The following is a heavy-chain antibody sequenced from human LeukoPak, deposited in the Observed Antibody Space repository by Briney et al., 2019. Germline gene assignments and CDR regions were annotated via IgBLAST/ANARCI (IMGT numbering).Heavy chain of an antibody. CDR1: GFTFSSYS. CDR3: ARDPAVAGTAFLDY. J-gene: IGHJ4*02. CDR2: ISSSSSYI. V-gene: IGHV3-21*01. Sequence: GGSLRLSCAASGFTFSSYSMTWVRQAPGKGLEWVSSISSSSSYIYYADSVKGRFTISRDNAKNSLYLQMNSLRAEDTAVYYCARDPAVAGTAFLDYWGQGTLVTVSS. D-gene: IGHD6-19*01.